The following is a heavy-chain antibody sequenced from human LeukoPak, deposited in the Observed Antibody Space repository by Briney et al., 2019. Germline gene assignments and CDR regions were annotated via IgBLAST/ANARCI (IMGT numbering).Heavy chain of an antibody. D-gene: IGHD1-1*01. Sequence: ASVKVSCKASGGTFSSYAISWVRRAPGQGLEWMGGIIPIFGTANSAQKFQGRVTITTDESTSTAYLELSSMRSEDTAVYYCARVGWVQLGSWFDPWGQGTLVTVSS. J-gene: IGHJ5*02. CDR3: ARVGWVQLGSWFDP. CDR1: GGTFSSYA. CDR2: IIPIFGTA. V-gene: IGHV1-69*05.